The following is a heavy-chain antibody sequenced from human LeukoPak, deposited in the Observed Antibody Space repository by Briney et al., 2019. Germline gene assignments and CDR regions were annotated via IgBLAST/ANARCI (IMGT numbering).Heavy chain of an antibody. V-gene: IGHV4-34*01. J-gene: IGHJ4*02. CDR3: ARGRSSGGWYPNPNFDY. Sequence: SETLSLTCAVYDVSFSGYYWSWIRQPPGKGLEWIGEINHSGRPNYNASLKSRVTISEDTSKNQFSLKLSSVTAADTAVYYCARGRSSGGWYPNPNFDYWGQGTLVTVSS. CDR2: INHSGRP. CDR1: DVSFSGYY. D-gene: IGHD6-19*01.